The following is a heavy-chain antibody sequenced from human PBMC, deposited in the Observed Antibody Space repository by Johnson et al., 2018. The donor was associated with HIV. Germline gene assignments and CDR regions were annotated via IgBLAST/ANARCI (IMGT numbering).Heavy chain of an antibody. V-gene: IGHV3-30-3*01. CDR1: GFTFRSYA. Sequence: QVQLVESGGGVMQPGKSLRLSCEASGFTFRSYAMHWVRQAPGKGLEWVAVITYDGSNKYYADSVKGRFTISRDNAKNSLYLQMNSLRAENTAVYYCARLCSGCADAFDIWGQGTMVTVSS. D-gene: IGHD3-10*02. J-gene: IGHJ3*02. CDR3: ARLCSGCADAFDI. CDR2: ITYDGSNK.